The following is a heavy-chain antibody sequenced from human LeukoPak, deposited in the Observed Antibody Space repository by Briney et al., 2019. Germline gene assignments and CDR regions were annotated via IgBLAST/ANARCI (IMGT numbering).Heavy chain of an antibody. V-gene: IGHV1-2*02. Sequence: ASVKVSCKTSGYTFANYDINWVRQATGQGLEWMGWINPNSGGTNYAQKFQGRVTMTRDTSISTAYMELSRLRSDDTAVYYCAREGMSGAGTYWFDPWGQGTLVTVSS. CDR2: INPNSGGT. J-gene: IGHJ5*02. CDR1: GYTFANYD. CDR3: AREGMSGAGTYWFDP. D-gene: IGHD6-19*01.